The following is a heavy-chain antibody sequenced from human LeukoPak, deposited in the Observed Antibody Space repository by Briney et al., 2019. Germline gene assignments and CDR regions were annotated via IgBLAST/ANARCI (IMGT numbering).Heavy chain of an antibody. CDR2: MDHSGRS. V-gene: IGHV4-31*01. CDR1: EGGLSHAGYF. Sequence: SETLSLTCPISEGGLSHAGYFWSWVRQRPGKGLEWMGYMDHSGRSYYSPSLESLVVISVDTSKNQVSLTVRSVTAADTAVYYCARDAGYGMDVWGQGTTVTVSS. J-gene: IGHJ6*02. CDR3: ARDAGYGMDV.